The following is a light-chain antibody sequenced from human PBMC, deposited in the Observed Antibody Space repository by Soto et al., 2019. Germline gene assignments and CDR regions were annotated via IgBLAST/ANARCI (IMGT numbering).Light chain of an antibody. V-gene: IGKV3-15*01. CDR3: QQYNNWPRT. Sequence: EIVMTQSPVILSVSPGERATLSCRASQSVSRNLAWYQQKPGQAPRLLIHGASTRAATIPARFSGSGSGTEFTLTISSLQPEDFAVYYCQQYNNWPRTFGQGTKVEI. CDR2: GAS. J-gene: IGKJ1*01. CDR1: QSVSRN.